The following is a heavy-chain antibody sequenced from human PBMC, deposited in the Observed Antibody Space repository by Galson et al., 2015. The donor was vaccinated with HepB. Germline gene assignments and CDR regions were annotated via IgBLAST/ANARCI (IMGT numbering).Heavy chain of an antibody. D-gene: IGHD4-17*01. Sequence: TLSLTCTVSGGSISSYYWSWIRQPPGKGLEWIGYIYYSGSTNYNPSLKSRVTISVDTSKNQFSLKLSSVTAADTAVYYCARGRDGDASFDYWGQGTLVTVSS. J-gene: IGHJ4*02. CDR3: ARGRDGDASFDY. CDR2: IYYSGST. CDR1: GGSISSYY. V-gene: IGHV4-59*01.